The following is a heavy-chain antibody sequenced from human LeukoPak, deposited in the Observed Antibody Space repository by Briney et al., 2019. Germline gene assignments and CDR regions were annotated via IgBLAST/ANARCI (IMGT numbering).Heavy chain of an antibody. J-gene: IGHJ4*02. D-gene: IGHD2-2*01. CDR3: AKEVSDIVVVPAAPFDY. CDR2: ISGSGGST. Sequence: GGSLRLSCAASGFTFSSYAVSWVRQAPGEGLEWVSAISGSGGSTYYADSVKGRFTISRDNSKNTLYLQMNSLRAEDTAVYYCAKEVSDIVVVPAAPFDYWGQGTLVTVSS. CDR1: GFTFSSYA. V-gene: IGHV3-23*01.